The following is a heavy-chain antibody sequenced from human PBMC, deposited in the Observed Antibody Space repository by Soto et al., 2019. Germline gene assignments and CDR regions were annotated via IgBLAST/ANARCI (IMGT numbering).Heavy chain of an antibody. Sequence: EVQLLESGGGLVQPGGSLRLSCAASGFTFSTYAMSWVRQAPGKGLAWVSTITTSGGHTYYADSVQGRFTISRDNSKNTLYLQMNSQRAEDTAVYYCAGRYCTNGVCYTNYYYYIDVWRKGTTVPVSS. CDR2: ITTSGGHT. D-gene: IGHD2-8*01. V-gene: IGHV3-23*01. J-gene: IGHJ6*03. CDR3: AGRYCTNGVCYTNYYYYIDV. CDR1: GFTFSTYA.